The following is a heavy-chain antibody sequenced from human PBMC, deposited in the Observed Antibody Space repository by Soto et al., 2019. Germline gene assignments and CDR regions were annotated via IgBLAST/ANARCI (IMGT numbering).Heavy chain of an antibody. D-gene: IGHD3-3*01. V-gene: IGHV4-34*01. CDR2: INHSGST. Sequence: SETLSLTCAVYGGSFSGYYWSWIRQPPGKGLEWIGEINHSGSTNYNPSLKSRVTISVDTSKSQFSLKLSSVTAADTAVYYCARGRRSIFGVVTKRLGWFDPWGQGTLVTVSS. CDR1: GGSFSGYY. CDR3: ARGRRSIFGVVTKRLGWFDP. J-gene: IGHJ5*02.